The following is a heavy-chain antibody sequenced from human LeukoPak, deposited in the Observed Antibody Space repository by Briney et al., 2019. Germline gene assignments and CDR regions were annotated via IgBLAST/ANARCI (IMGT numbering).Heavy chain of an antibody. CDR3: ARVYQSSGISSGYFDY. J-gene: IGHJ4*02. D-gene: IGHD4-23*01. Sequence: SETLSLTCTDSGGSISSYYWSWIRQPAGKGLEWMGRIYSSGSTSYNPSLKSRVTMSVDTSKTQVSLKLSSATAADTAMYYCARVYQSSGISSGYFDYWGQGTLVTVSS. V-gene: IGHV4-4*07. CDR2: IYSSGST. CDR1: GGSISSYY.